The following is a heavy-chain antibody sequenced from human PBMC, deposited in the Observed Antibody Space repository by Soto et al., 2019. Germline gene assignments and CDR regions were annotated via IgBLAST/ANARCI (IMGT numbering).Heavy chain of an antibody. V-gene: IGHV3-30-3*01. J-gene: IGHJ5*02. Sequence: PVGSLRLSCAASEFTFSRYSMHCVRHSPDKGLQWVAVISTDGSNKYYADSVKGRFTISRDNSKNTVYLQMNSLTPEDTAVYYCARDFRPGGIGEFDAWGQGAPVTVSS. CDR3: ARDFRPGGIGEFDA. CDR2: ISTDGSNK. D-gene: IGHD3-10*01. CDR1: EFTFSRYS.